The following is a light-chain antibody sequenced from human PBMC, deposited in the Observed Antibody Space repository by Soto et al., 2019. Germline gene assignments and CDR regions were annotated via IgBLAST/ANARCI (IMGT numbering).Light chain of an antibody. Sequence: VMTKTPPTVLVAPGQQSSTSCTSIQSLLHITGETFRFWYLQKPGQSPQLLIYEVATRVSGVPDRFSGSGSGTDFTLEISRVETDDVGIYYCMQSTQLPPTFAQGTRLEI. CDR3: MQSTQLPPT. CDR2: EVA. V-gene: IGKV2D-29*02. J-gene: IGKJ5*01. CDR1: QSLLHITGETF.